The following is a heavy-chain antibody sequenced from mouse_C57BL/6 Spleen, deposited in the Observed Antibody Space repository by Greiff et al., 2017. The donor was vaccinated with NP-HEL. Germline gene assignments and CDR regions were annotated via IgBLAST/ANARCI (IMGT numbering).Heavy chain of an antibody. CDR1: GYTFTSYW. CDR3: ARGGLRLVLDY. V-gene: IGHV1-69*01. CDR2: IDPSDSYT. D-gene: IGHD2-4*01. J-gene: IGHJ2*01. Sequence: VQLQQPGAELVMPGASVKLSCKASGYTFTSYWMHWVKQRPGQGLEWIGEIDPSDSYTNYNQKFKGKSTLTVDKSSSTAYMQLSNLTSEDSAVYYCARGGLRLVLDYWGQGTTLTVSS.